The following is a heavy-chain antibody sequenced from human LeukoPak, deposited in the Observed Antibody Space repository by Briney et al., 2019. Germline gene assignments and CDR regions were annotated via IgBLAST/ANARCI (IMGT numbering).Heavy chain of an antibody. J-gene: IGHJ4*02. Sequence: PGGSLRLSCAASGFTFSSYSMNWVRQAPGKGLEWVSYITGSSSTIYYADSVKGRFAISRDNARNSLYLQMSSLRVEDTAVYYCAKDGWLESGRTPFYFDSWGQGTLVTVSS. CDR2: ITGSSSTI. V-gene: IGHV3-48*01. CDR3: AKDGWLESGRTPFYFDS. CDR1: GFTFSSYS. D-gene: IGHD3-10*01.